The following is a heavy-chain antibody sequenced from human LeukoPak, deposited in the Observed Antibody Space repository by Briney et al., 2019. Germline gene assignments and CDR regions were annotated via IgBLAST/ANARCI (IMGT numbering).Heavy chain of an antibody. CDR3: AKDTYSSGPYYYYYYGMDV. CDR2: ISAGGGGI. Sequence: PGGSLRLSCAASGFISRDYPMSWVRQTPGKGLEWVSSISAGGGGIYYADSVKGRFTISRDNSKNTLYLQMNSLRAEDTAVYYCAKDTYSSGPYYYYYYGMDVWGQGTTVTVSS. V-gene: IGHV3-23*01. D-gene: IGHD6-19*01. CDR1: GFISRDYP. J-gene: IGHJ6*02.